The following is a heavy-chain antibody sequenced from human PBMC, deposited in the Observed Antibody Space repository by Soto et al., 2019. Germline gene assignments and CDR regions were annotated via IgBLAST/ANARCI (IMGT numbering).Heavy chain of an antibody. CDR2: INIKSGVT. CDR3: ARGGGENWNYLTLDP. J-gene: IGHJ5*02. Sequence: ASVYVPCNDSEGTFSDHYLLRVRHASGQGLEWIGWINIKSGVTKYEEEFQGRGTMTRDSSITTGYMEWISLRSDDTAVYYCARGGGENWNYLTLDPWG. D-gene: IGHD1-7*01. V-gene: IGHV1-2*02. CDR1: EGTFSDHY.